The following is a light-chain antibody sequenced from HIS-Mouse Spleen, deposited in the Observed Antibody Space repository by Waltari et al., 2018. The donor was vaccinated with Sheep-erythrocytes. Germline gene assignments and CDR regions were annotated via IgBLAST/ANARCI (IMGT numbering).Light chain of an antibody. CDR2: GNS. J-gene: IGLJ3*02. Sequence: QSVLTQPPSVSGAPGQSVTIPCTGSSSNIGAGDDGPRYQQLPGTAPKLLIYGNSNRPSGVPDRFSGSKSGTSASLAITGLQAEDEADYYCQSYDSSLSGPWVFGGGTKLTVL. CDR1: SSNIGAGDD. CDR3: QSYDSSLSGPWV. V-gene: IGLV1-40*01.